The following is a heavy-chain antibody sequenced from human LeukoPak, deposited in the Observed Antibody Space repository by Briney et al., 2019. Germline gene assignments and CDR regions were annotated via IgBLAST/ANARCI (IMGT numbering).Heavy chain of an antibody. J-gene: IGHJ3*02. V-gene: IGHV4-4*07. CDR3: VRDGANWEEPNDAFDT. CDR2: LYTTGTT. Sequence: SETLSLTCAVSGASITSCYWSWVRQSAGKGLEWIGRLYTTGTTNYNPSLKSRVTMSGDSSMNQLSLTLTSVTAADPDVYYCVRDGANWEEPNDAFDTWGQGTLVTVSS. CDR1: GASITSCY. D-gene: IGHD1-26*01.